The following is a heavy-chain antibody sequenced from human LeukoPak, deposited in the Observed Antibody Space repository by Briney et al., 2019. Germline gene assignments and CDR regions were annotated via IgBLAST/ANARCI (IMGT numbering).Heavy chain of an antibody. Sequence: SETLSLTCAVYGGSFSGYYWSWIRQPPGKGLEWIGYIYYSESTNYNPSLKSRVTISVDTSKNQFSLKLNSITTADTGVYYCARVRLSGTYLDAFDIWGQGTMVTVSS. J-gene: IGHJ3*02. CDR2: IYYSEST. CDR3: ARVRLSGTYLDAFDI. D-gene: IGHD1-26*01. CDR1: GGSFSGYY. V-gene: IGHV4-59*01.